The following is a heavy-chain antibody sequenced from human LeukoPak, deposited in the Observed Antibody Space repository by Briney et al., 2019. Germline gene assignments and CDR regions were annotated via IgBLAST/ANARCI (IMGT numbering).Heavy chain of an antibody. CDR2: IRSKAYGGTT. Sequence: GGSLRLSCITSGFTFGDYAMSWVRQAPGKGLEWVGFIRSKAYGGTTEYAASVKGRFTISRDDSKSIAYLQMNSLKSEDTAVYYCTRVEDSTVTIDYWGQGTLVTVSS. D-gene: IGHD4-17*01. CDR1: GFTFGDYA. V-gene: IGHV3-49*04. CDR3: TRVEDSTVTIDY. J-gene: IGHJ4*02.